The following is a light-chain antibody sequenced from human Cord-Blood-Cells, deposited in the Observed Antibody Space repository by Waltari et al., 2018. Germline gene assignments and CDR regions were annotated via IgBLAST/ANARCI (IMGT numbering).Light chain of an antibody. CDR2: DES. Sequence: DIQMTQSPSSLSASVGDRVTITCQASQDISNYLNWYQQKPGKAPKLLIYDESNLETGVPSRFSVSGSGTDFTFTISSLQPEDIATYYCQQYDNLPPLTVGGGTKVEIK. CDR1: QDISNY. V-gene: IGKV1-33*01. CDR3: QQYDNLPPLT. J-gene: IGKJ4*01.